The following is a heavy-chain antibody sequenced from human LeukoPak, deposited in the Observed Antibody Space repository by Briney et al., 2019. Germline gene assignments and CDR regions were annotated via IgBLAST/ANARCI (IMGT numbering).Heavy chain of an antibody. CDR2: ISGSGGST. V-gene: IGHV3-23*01. CDR3: AKDPGIYGDLIYFDY. CDR1: GFTFSSYA. J-gene: IGHJ4*02. D-gene: IGHD4-17*01. Sequence: GGSLRLSCAASGFTFSSYAMRWVRQAPGKGLEWVSAISGSGGSTYYADSVKGRFTISRDNSKNTLYLQMNSLRAEDTAVYYCAKDPGIYGDLIYFDYWGQGTLVTVSS.